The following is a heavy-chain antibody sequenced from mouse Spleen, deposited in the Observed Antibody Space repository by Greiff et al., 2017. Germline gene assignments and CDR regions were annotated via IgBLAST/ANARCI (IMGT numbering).Heavy chain of an antibody. CDR3: ARSVRAQLGRKDYYFGY. D-gene: IGHD4-1*02. Sequence: QVQLQQPGTELVKPGASVKLSCKASGYTFTSYWMHWVKQRPGQGLEWIGNINPSNGGTNYNEKFKSKATVTVDKSSSTAYMQLSSLTSEDSAFYFCARSVRAQLGRKDYYFGYWGQGTTLTVSS. V-gene: IGHV1-53*01. CDR1: GYTFTSYW. CDR2: INPSNGGT. J-gene: IGHJ2*01.